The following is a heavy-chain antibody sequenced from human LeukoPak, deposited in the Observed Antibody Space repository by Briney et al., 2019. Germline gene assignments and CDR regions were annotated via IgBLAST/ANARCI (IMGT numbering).Heavy chain of an antibody. V-gene: IGHV1-2*02. CDR3: ARSRSRDCSSTSCYSYGLDY. Sequence: ASVKVSCKASGYTFTGYYMHWVRQAPGQGFEWMGWIDPSSGGTNYAQKFQGRVTMTRDTSISTADMELSRLRSDDTAVYYCARSRSRDCSSTSCYSYGLDYWGQGTLVTVSS. J-gene: IGHJ4*02. CDR1: GYTFTGYY. CDR2: IDPSSGGT. D-gene: IGHD2-2*01.